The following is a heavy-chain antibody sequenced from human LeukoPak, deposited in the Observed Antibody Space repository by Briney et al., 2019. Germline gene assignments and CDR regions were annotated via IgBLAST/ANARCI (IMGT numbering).Heavy chain of an antibody. J-gene: IGHJ4*02. Sequence: GESLKISCKGSGYSFTSYWINWVRQMAGKGLEWIGRIDPSDSYTNYSPSFQGHVTISADKSINTAYLQWSSLKASDTAMYYCARVPRGANSMVATSPPFDYWGQGTLVTVSS. D-gene: IGHD5-12*01. CDR1: GYSFTSYW. CDR2: IDPSDSYT. CDR3: ARVPRGANSMVATSPPFDY. V-gene: IGHV5-10-1*01.